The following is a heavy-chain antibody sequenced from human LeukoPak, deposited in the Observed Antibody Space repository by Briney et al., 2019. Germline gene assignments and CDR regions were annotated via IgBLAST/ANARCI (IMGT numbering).Heavy chain of an antibody. CDR3: VRVDYGDYVFDY. CDR2: IYHSGST. Sequence: SETLSLTCAVSGGSISSGGYSWSWIRQPPGKGLEWIWYIYHSGSTYYNPSLKSRVTISVDRSKNQFSLKLSSVTAADTAVYYCVRVDYGDYVFDYWGQGTLVTVSS. CDR1: GGSISSGGYS. J-gene: IGHJ4*02. D-gene: IGHD4-17*01. V-gene: IGHV4-30-2*01.